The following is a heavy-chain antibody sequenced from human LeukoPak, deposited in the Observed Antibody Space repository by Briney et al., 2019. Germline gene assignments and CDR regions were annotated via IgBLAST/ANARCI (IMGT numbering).Heavy chain of an antibody. CDR1: GFTFSSYA. CDR3: ARDTRLYSSSWYASFDY. D-gene: IGHD6-13*01. V-gene: IGHV3-30-3*01. J-gene: IGHJ4*02. Sequence: GRSLKLSCAASGFTFSSYAMHWVRQAPGKGLEWVAVISYDGSNKYYADSVKGRFTISRDNSKNTLYLQMNSLRAEDTAVYYCARDTRLYSSSWYASFDYWGQGTLVTVSS. CDR2: ISYDGSNK.